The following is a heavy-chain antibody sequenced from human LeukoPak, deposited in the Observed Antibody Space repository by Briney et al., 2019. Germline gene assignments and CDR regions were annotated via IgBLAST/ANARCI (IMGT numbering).Heavy chain of an antibody. V-gene: IGHV3-21*04. CDR2: ISANGDT. J-gene: IGHJ5*02. CDR3: ARDFLPQYYGSGTNWFDP. Sequence: PGGSLRLSCEASGFTFNNYAMNWVRQAPGKGLEWVSSISANGDTYYADPVKGRFTISRDNAKNSLYLQMNSLRAEDTAVYYCARDFLPQYYGSGTNWFDPWGQGTLVTVSS. CDR1: GFTFNNYA. D-gene: IGHD3-10*01.